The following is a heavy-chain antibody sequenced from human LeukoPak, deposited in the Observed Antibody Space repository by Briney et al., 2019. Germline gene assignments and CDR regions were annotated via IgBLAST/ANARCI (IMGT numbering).Heavy chain of an antibody. D-gene: IGHD4-17*01. V-gene: IGHV4-4*07. CDR1: GGSISSYY. CDR2: IYTSGST. Sequence: SETLSLTCTVSGGSISSYYWSWIRQPAGKGLEWIGRIYTSGSTNYNPSLKSRVTMSVDTPKNQFSLKLSSVTAADTAVYYCARGSTVMAYFDYWGQGTLVTVSS. CDR3: ARGSTVMAYFDY. J-gene: IGHJ4*02.